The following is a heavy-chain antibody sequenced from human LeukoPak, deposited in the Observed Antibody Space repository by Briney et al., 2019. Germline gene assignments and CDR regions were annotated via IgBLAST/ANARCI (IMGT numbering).Heavy chain of an antibody. V-gene: IGHV4-30-4*01. J-gene: IGHJ3*02. D-gene: IGHD5-18*01. CDR3: AREGYSYGYRAFDI. Sequence: PSETPSLTCTVSGGSISSGDYYWSWIRQPPGKGLEWIGYIYYSGSTYYNPSLKSRVTISVDTSKNQFSLKLSSVTAADTAVYYCAREGYSYGYRAFDIWGQGTMVTVSS. CDR1: GGSISSGDYY. CDR2: IYYSGST.